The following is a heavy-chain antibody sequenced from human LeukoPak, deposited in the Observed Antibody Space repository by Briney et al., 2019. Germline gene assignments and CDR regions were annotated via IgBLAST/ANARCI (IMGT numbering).Heavy chain of an antibody. CDR2: IIPILGIA. CDR1: GYTFTGYY. Sequence: VASVKVSCKASGYTFTGYYMHWVRQAPGQGLEWMGRIIPILGIANYAQKFQGRVTITADKSTSTAYMELSSLRSEDTAVYYCARASDPWRGYSYGYYFDYWGQGTLVTVSS. J-gene: IGHJ4*02. D-gene: IGHD5-18*01. V-gene: IGHV1-69*02. CDR3: ARASDPWRGYSYGYYFDY.